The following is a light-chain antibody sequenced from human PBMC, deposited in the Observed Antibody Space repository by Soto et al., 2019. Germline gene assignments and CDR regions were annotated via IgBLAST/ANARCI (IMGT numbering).Light chain of an antibody. Sequence: EVVMRQSPATLSVSPGEGATHSCRASQGIGDTLAWYQHKPGQTPRLLIYDTSTRATGVPTRFSGSRSGSEFTLTISSLQSEDFAVYYCQQYNEWPQITFGQGTRLEIK. J-gene: IGKJ5*01. CDR3: QQYNEWPQIT. V-gene: IGKV3-15*01. CDR1: QGIGDT. CDR2: DTS.